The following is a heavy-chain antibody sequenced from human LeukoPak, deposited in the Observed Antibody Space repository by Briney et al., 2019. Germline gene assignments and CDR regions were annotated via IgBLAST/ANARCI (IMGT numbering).Heavy chain of an antibody. J-gene: IGHJ4*02. V-gene: IGHV3-48*01. CDR3: AKVMDRDIVATIRLGSQYYFDY. Sequence: GGSLRLSCAASGFTFSNYDMNWVRQAPGKGLEWVSYISSSSSTIYYADSVKGRFTISRDNSKNTLYLQLNSLRAEDTAVYYCAKVMDRDIVATIRLGSQYYFDYWGQGTLVTVSS. D-gene: IGHD5-12*01. CDR2: ISSSSSTI. CDR1: GFTFSNYD.